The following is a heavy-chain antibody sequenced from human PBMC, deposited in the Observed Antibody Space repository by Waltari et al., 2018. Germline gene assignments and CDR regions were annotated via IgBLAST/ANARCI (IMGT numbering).Heavy chain of an antibody. Sequence: EVQLLESGGGLVQPGGSLRLSCAASGFTFSSYAMSWVRQAPGKGLEWVSAISGSGGSTYYADSVKGRFTISRDNSKNTLYLQMNSLRAEDTAVYYCAKDFAAAGTQTPYCFDYWGQGTLVTVSS. V-gene: IGHV3-23*01. CDR3: AKDFAAAGTQTPYCFDY. J-gene: IGHJ4*02. CDR1: GFTFSSYA. CDR2: ISGSGGST. D-gene: IGHD6-13*01.